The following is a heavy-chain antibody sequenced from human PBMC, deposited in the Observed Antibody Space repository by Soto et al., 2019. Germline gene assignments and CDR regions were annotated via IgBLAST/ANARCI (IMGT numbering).Heavy chain of an antibody. D-gene: IGHD2-15*01. CDR3: ARERVLGDGGGFDV. V-gene: IGHV4-31*03. CDR1: GAAVSGGGQY. J-gene: IGHJ6*02. Sequence: QLQESGPGLLKPSQTLSLTCTVSGAAVSGGGQYWNWVRQLPGKGLEWIGIIYYIGSTDYNPSLKSRVTISLDTSKNQFSLKLISVTAADTAVYYCARERVLGDGGGFDVWGQGSTVTVSS. CDR2: IYYIGST.